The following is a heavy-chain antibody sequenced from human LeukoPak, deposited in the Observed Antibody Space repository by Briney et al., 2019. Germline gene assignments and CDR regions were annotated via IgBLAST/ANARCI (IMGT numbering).Heavy chain of an antibody. CDR3: ARSKDFWSGYRDAFDI. Sequence: SETLSLTCAVYGGSFSGYYWSWIRQPPGKGLEWIGEINHSGSTNYNPSLKSRVTISVDTSKNQFSLKLSSVTAADTAVYYCARSKDFWSGYRDAFDIWGQGTTVTVSS. CDR1: GGSFSGYY. V-gene: IGHV4-34*01. D-gene: IGHD3-3*01. J-gene: IGHJ3*02. CDR2: INHSGST.